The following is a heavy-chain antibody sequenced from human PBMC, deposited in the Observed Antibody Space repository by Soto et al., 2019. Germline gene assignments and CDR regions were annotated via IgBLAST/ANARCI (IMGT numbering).Heavy chain of an antibody. J-gene: IGHJ5*02. CDR3: AREAGPDRWFDP. Sequence: XATLSLTCTVSGASTSSYFWTWIRQPAGKGLDWIGRISTSGTTNYNPSLKSRVTMSVDTSKNHFSLNLSSVTAADTAVYYCAREAGPDRWFDPWGQGTLVTVSS. CDR2: ISTSGTT. CDR1: GASTSSYF. D-gene: IGHD6-19*01. V-gene: IGHV4-4*07.